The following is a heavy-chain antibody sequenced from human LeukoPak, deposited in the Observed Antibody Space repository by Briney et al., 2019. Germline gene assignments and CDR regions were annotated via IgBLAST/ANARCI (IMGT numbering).Heavy chain of an antibody. V-gene: IGHV3-21*06. Sequence: GGSLRLSCAASGFTFSDYSMNWVRQTPRKGLEWVSCISGSGSYIYYADSVKGRFTISRDNANNSLHLQVNSLRAEDTAVYYCVRERFHGSGAPKFDFWGQGTLVTVSS. CDR2: ISGSGSYI. CDR1: GFTFSDYS. D-gene: IGHD3-10*01. CDR3: VRERFHGSGAPKFDF. J-gene: IGHJ4*02.